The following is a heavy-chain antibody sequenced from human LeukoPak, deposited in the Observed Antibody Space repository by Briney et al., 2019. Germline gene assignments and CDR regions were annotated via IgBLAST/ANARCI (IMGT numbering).Heavy chain of an antibody. V-gene: IGHV4-39*07. CDR3: ARGIAARRTEYFQH. J-gene: IGHJ1*01. CDR2: IYYSGST. D-gene: IGHD6-6*01. CDR1: GGSISSSSYY. Sequence: PSETLSLTCTVSGGSISSSSYYWGWIRQPPGKGLEWIGSIYYSGSTYYNPSLKSRVTISVDTSKNQFSLKLSSVTAADTAVYYCARGIAARRTEYFQHWGQGTLVTVSS.